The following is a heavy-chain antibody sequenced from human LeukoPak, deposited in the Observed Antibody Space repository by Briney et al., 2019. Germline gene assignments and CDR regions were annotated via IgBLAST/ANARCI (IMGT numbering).Heavy chain of an antibody. CDR3: ARSARWRYGPGFVGNY. CDR2: INPNSGGT. J-gene: IGHJ4*02. CDR1: GYTFTGYY. D-gene: IGHD2-21*01. Sequence: ASVKVSCKASGYTFTGYYMHWVRQAPGQGLERMGWINPNSGGTNYAQKFQGRVTMARDTSISTAYMELSRLRSDDTAVYYCARSARWRYGPGFVGNYWGQGTLVTVSS. V-gene: IGHV1-2*02.